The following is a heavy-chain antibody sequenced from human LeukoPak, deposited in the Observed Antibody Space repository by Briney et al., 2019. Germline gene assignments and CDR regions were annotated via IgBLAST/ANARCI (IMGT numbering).Heavy chain of an antibody. Sequence: GGSLRLSCAASGFTFSSYSMNWVRQAPGKGLEWVSSISSSSSYIYYADSVKGRFTISRDNAKNTLYLQMNSLRAEDTAVYYCARDPYSNYNYYYGVDVWGQGTTVTVSS. CDR1: GFTFSSYS. CDR3: ARDPYSNYNYYYGVDV. CDR2: ISSSSSYI. D-gene: IGHD4-11*01. V-gene: IGHV3-21*04. J-gene: IGHJ6*02.